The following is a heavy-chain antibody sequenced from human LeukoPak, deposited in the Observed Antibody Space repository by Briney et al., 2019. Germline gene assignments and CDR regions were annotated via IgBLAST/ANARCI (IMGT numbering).Heavy chain of an antibody. D-gene: IGHD2-2*01. J-gene: IGHJ4*02. CDR3: AKDITISCTSGYAVDY. V-gene: IGHV3-23*01. CDR2: VSGSGGST. CDR1: GFTFSSYA. Sequence: GGSLRLSCAASGFTFSSYAMNWVRQAPGKGLEWVSAVSGSGGSTYYADSVKGRFTISRDNSKNTPYLQMNSLRAEDTAVYYCAKDITISCTSGYAVDYWGQGTLVTVSS.